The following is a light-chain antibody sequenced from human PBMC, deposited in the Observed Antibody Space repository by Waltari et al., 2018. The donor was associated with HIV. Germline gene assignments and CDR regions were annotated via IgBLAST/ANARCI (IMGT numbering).Light chain of an antibody. V-gene: IGLV1-51*01. CDR2: DNN. CDR1: SSNIGKNY. J-gene: IGLJ2*01. CDR3: GTWDSSLSAGI. Sequence: QSVLTQPPSVSAAPGETVTISCSGSSSNIGKNYVFWYEQLPGTAPKLLIYDNNERPSGLPARFAGSKSGTSATLGITGLQTGDEADYYCGTWDSSLSAGIFGGGTKLTVL.